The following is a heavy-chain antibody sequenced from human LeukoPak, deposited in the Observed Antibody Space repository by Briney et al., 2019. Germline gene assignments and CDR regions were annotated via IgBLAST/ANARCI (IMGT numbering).Heavy chain of an antibody. CDR1: GFTFSSYG. J-gene: IGHJ4*02. V-gene: IGHV3-30*02. D-gene: IGHD4-17*01. CDR2: IRYDGSNK. CDR3: ARGYGDYGYYFDY. Sequence: GGSLRLSCAASGFTFSSYGMHWVRQAPGKGLEWVAFIRYDGSNKYYADSVKGRFTISRDNSKNTLYLQMNSLRAEDTAVYYCARGYGDYGYYFDYWGQGTLVTVSS.